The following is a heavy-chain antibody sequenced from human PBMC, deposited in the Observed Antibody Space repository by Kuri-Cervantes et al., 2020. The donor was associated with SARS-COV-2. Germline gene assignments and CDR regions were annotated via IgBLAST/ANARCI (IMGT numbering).Heavy chain of an antibody. D-gene: IGHD3-22*01. V-gene: IGHV1-69*05. Sequence: SVKVSCKASGYTFTSYGISWVRQAPGQGLEWMGGIIPIFGTANYAQKFQGRVTITTDESTSTAYMELSSLRSEDTAVYYCASLLGWYDSSGYYHYYYMDVWGKGTTVTVSS. CDR1: GYTFTSYG. J-gene: IGHJ6*03. CDR3: ASLLGWYDSSGYYHYYYMDV. CDR2: IIPIFGTA.